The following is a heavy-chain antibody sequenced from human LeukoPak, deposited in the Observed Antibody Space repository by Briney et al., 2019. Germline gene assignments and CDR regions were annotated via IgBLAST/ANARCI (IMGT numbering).Heavy chain of an antibody. D-gene: IGHD3-22*01. CDR1: GFTFSSYS. V-gene: IGHV3-21*01. CDR2: ISSSSSYI. CDR3: ARGREEYYYDSSDFDY. Sequence: GGSLRLSCAASGFTFSSYSMNWVRQAPGKGLEWVSSISSSSSYIYYADSVKGRFTISRDNAKNSLYLQMNSLRAEDTAVYYCARGREEYYYDSSDFDYWGQGTLGTVSS. J-gene: IGHJ4*02.